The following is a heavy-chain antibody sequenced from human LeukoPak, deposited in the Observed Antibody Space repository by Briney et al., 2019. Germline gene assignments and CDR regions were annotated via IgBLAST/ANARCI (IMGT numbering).Heavy chain of an antibody. J-gene: IGHJ4*02. CDR1: GGSISSSSYY. CDR2: IYYSGST. Sequence: KPSETLSLTCTVSGGSISSSSYYWGWIRQPPGKGLEWIGSIYYSGSTYSNPSLKSRVTISVDTSKNQFSLKLSSVTAADTAVYYCARSPAYYYGSGRKDYFDYWGQGTLVTVSS. V-gene: IGHV4-39*07. D-gene: IGHD3-10*01. CDR3: ARSPAYYYGSGRKDYFDY.